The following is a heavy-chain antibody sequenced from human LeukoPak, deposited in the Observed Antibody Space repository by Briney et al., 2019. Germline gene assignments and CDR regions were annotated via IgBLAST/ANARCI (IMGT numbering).Heavy chain of an antibody. J-gene: IGHJ4*02. D-gene: IGHD5-18*01. CDR3: GLQGYFDY. V-gene: IGHV3-64*01. CDR1: GFTFSTYS. Sequence: GGSLRLSCAASGFTFSTYSMHWVRQAPGKGLEYVSAISSNGGTTYYANSVKGRFTISRDNAKNSLYLQMNSLRAEDTAVYYCGLQGYFDYWGQGTLVTVSS. CDR2: ISSNGGTT.